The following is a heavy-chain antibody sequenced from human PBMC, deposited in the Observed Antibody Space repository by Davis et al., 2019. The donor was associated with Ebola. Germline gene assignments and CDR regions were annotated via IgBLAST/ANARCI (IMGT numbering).Heavy chain of an antibody. CDR1: GFTFSGSS. V-gene: IGHV3-73*01. CDR2: IRSKANSYAT. Sequence: PGGSLRLSCAASGFTFSGSSMHWVRQASGNGLEWVGHIRSKANSYATAYGASVKGRFTISRDDSKNTAYLQMNSLKTEDTAVYDCTTQGNIVATGRDYWGQGTLVTVSS. CDR3: TTQGNIVATGRDY. J-gene: IGHJ4*02. D-gene: IGHD5-12*01.